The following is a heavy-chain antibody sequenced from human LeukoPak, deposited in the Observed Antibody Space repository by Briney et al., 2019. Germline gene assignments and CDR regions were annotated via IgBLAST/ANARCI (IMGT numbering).Heavy chain of an antibody. CDR1: GYTFTGYY. Sequence: ASVKVSCKASGYTFTGYYMHWVRQAPGQGLEWMGWMNPNSGNTGYAQKFQGRVTITRNTSISTAYMELSSLRSEDTAVYYCARRTITMVRGVSFDYWGQGTLVTVSS. D-gene: IGHD3-10*01. J-gene: IGHJ4*02. V-gene: IGHV1-8*03. CDR3: ARRTITMVRGVSFDY. CDR2: MNPNSGNT.